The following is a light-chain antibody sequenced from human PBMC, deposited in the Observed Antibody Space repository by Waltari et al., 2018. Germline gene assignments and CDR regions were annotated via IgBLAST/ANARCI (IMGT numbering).Light chain of an antibody. J-gene: IGKJ4*01. V-gene: IGKV3-11*01. CDR2: DTS. Sequence: DIVLTQSPATLSLSPGARATLPCRASQSIHNAFAWYQQKPGQAPRLLIYDTSNRATGISARFSGSGFGTDFTLTISSLEPEDFAVYYCQQRRNWPLTFGGGTKVEIK. CDR1: QSIHNA. CDR3: QQRRNWPLT.